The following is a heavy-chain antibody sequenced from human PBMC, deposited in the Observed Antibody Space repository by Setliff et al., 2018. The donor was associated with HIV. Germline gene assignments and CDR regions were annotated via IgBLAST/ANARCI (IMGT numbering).Heavy chain of an antibody. Sequence: ASVKVSCKVSGYTLTELSIHWVRQAPGKGLEWMGGFYPQYDKTFYAQKFQGRVTMSEDTSTDTAYMELSSLRSEDTAGYYCATRAYDSRGYLRSRVSGAAFDIWGQGTMVTVSS. V-gene: IGHV1-24*01. D-gene: IGHD3-22*01. CDR2: FYPQYDKT. CDR3: ATRAYDSRGYLRSRVSGAAFDI. CDR1: GYTLTELS. J-gene: IGHJ3*02.